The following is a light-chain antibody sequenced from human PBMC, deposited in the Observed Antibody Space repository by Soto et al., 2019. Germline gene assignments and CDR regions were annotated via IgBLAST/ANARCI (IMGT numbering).Light chain of an antibody. CDR1: SSDVGSYNL. J-gene: IGLJ1*01. V-gene: IGLV2-23*02. CDR2: EVS. Sequence: QSVLTQPASVSGSPGQSITISCTGTSSDVGSYNLVSWYQQHPGKAPKLMIYEVSKRPSGVSNRFSGSKSGNTASLTLSGLKAGDEADYYCCSYAGSSTFVFGTGTKVTVL. CDR3: CSYAGSSTFV.